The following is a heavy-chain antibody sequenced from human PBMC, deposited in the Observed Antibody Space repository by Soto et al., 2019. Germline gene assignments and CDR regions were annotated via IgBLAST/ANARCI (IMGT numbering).Heavy chain of an antibody. Sequence: QVQLQESGPGLVKPSQTLSLTCTVSGGSISSGDYYWSWIRQPPGKGLEWIGYIYYSGSTYYNPSLKSRVTISVDKSKNQFSLKLSSVTAADTAVYYCARVDGRLRYFDWSRKRRWFDPWGQGTLVTVSS. CDR2: IYYSGST. J-gene: IGHJ5*02. CDR3: ARVDGRLRYFDWSRKRRWFDP. V-gene: IGHV4-30-4*01. CDR1: GGSISSGDYY. D-gene: IGHD3-9*01.